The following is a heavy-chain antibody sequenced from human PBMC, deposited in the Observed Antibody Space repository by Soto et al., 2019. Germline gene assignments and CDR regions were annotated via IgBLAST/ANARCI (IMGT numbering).Heavy chain of an antibody. J-gene: IGHJ4*02. CDR1: GYTFTSYD. V-gene: IGHV1-8*01. D-gene: IGHD2-8*01. CDR3: ARGPPPYFNEY. CDR2: MNPNNNNT. Sequence: QVQLVQSGAEVKKPGASVKVSCKASGYTFTSYDINWVRQATGQGLEWMGWMNPNNNNTGYAQKFQGRVTMTRKSSISTAYMELSSLGSEDTAVYYCARGPPPYFNEYWGQGTLVTVSS.